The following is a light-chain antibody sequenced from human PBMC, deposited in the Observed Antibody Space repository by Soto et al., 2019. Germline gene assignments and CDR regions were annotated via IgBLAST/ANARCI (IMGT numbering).Light chain of an antibody. CDR1: QSVSSSY. CDR3: QQYGSSPT. V-gene: IGKV3-20*01. Sequence: EIVLTQSPGTLSLSPGERATLSCRASQSVSSSYLAWYQQKPGQAPRLLVYGASSRATGIPDRFSGSGSGTDFTLTISRLEPDDVVVYYCQQYGSSPTFGGGTKVEIK. J-gene: IGKJ4*01. CDR2: GAS.